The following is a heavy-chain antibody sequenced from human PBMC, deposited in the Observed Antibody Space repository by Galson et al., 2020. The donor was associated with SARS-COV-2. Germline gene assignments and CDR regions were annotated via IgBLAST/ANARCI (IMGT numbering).Heavy chain of an antibody. V-gene: IGHV4-39*07. CDR1: GGSISSSSYY. Sequence: SETLSLTCTVSGGSISSSSYYWGWIRQPPGKELEWIGSIYYSGSTYYNPSLKSRVTISVDTSKNQFSLKLSSVTAADTAVYYCARDDSNSSSWLDYWGQGTLVTVSS. CDR2: IYYSGST. J-gene: IGHJ4*02. CDR3: ARDDSNSSSWLDY. D-gene: IGHD6-13*01.